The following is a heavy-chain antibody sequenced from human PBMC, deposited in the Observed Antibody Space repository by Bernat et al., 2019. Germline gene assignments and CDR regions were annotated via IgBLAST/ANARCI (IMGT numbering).Heavy chain of an antibody. CDR2: ISSSGGST. CDR3: VKDSGITAAYFDY. V-gene: IGHV3-64D*06. J-gene: IGHJ4*02. CDR1: GFTFSSYA. D-gene: IGHD6-13*01. Sequence: EVQLVESGGGLVQPGGSLSLSCSASGFTFSSYAMHWVRQAPGKGLEYVSSISSSGGSTYYADTVKGRFTISRDNSKNTLYLQMSSLRAEDTAVYYCVKDSGITAAYFDYWGQGTLVTVSS.